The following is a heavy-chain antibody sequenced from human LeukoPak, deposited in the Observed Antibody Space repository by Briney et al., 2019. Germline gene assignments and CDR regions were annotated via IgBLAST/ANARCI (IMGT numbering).Heavy chain of an antibody. CDR1: GFTFSSYE. Sequence: GGSLRLSCAPSGFTFSSYEMNWVRQAPGEGLEWVSYISSSSSTIYYANSVKGRFTISRDNSKHTLYLQMGSLRAEDMAVYYCAREIPYYYGSFDYWGQGTLVTVSS. CDR3: AREIPYYYGSFDY. J-gene: IGHJ4*02. V-gene: IGHV3-48*01. CDR2: ISSSSSTI. D-gene: IGHD3-10*01.